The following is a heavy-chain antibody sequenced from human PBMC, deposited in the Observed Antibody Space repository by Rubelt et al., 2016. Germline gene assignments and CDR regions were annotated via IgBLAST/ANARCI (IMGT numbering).Heavy chain of an antibody. CDR3: ASQNPYSGRFPNGGYFDY. J-gene: IGHJ4*02. D-gene: IGHD1-26*01. V-gene: IGHV4-31*01. CDR1: GGSISSGGYY. Sequence: QVQLQESGPGLVKPSQTLSLTYTVSGGSISSGGYYWSWIRQHPGKGLEWIGYIYYSGSTYYNPSLKSLVTMSVDTSNNHFSLKLSSVTAADTAVYYCASQNPYSGRFPNGGYFDYWGQGTLVTVSS. CDR2: IYYSGST.